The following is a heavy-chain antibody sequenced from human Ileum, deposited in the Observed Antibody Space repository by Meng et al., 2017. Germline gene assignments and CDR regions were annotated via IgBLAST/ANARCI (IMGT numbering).Heavy chain of an antibody. CDR1: GGSISGRSYY. CDR3: VRRAGLRQAFDY. J-gene: IGHJ4*02. V-gene: IGHV4-39*01. Sequence: QLQLQESGPGLVRPSETLSLTCTVSGGSISGRSYYWGWIRQPPGKGLEWIGSIYSSGSTYYNPSLKSRVTTSVDTSKNQFSLKLSSVTAADTAVYYCVRRAGLRQAFDYWGQGTLVTVSS. CDR2: IYSSGST. D-gene: IGHD4-17*01.